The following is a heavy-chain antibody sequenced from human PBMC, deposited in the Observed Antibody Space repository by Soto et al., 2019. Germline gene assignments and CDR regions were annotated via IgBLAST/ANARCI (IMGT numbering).Heavy chain of an antibody. Sequence: QVQLVQSGAEVKKPGASVKVSCKASGYTFTNYYIHWVRQAPGQGLAWIGMINPSGGSTSYTRRFQGRVTLTRDTSTSTVYMELSSLRSEDTAVYYCARESQSSGWSWFDYWGQGTLVTVSS. CDR1: GYTFTNYY. CDR2: INPSGGST. J-gene: IGHJ4*02. V-gene: IGHV1-46*01. D-gene: IGHD6-19*01. CDR3: ARESQSSGWSWFDY.